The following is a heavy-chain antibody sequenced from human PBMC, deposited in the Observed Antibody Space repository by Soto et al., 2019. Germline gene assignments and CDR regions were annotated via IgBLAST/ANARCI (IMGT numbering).Heavy chain of an antibody. Sequence: GESLKISCKGSGYSFSIYWIAWVRHMPGKGLEWMGIIYPGDSDTRYSPSFQGQVTISADKSINTAYLQWSSLRAEDTALYYCARDGILWFGELFHYYYGMDVWGQGTTVTVSS. V-gene: IGHV5-51*01. D-gene: IGHD3-10*01. CDR3: ARDGILWFGELFHYYYGMDV. CDR1: GYSFSIYW. J-gene: IGHJ6*02. CDR2: IYPGDSDT.